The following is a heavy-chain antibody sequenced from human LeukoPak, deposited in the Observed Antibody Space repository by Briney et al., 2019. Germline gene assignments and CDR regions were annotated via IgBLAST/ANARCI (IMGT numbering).Heavy chain of an antibody. J-gene: IGHJ4*02. D-gene: IGHD6-6*01. CDR2: IYYSGST. CDR3: ARLRGRSSSSKYYFDC. Sequence: MPSETLSLTCTVSGGSISSSSYYWGWIRQPPGKGREWIGSIYYSGSTHYNPSLKRRVTLSLDTSQHQFALKVGSVNAGDTAVYYCARLRGRSSSSKYYFDCWGQGTLVTVSS. CDR1: GGSISSSSYY. V-gene: IGHV4-39*01.